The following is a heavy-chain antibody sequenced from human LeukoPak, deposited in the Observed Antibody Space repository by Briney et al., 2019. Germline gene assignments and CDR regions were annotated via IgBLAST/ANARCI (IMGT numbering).Heavy chain of an antibody. CDR2: IYYSGST. D-gene: IGHD4-23*01. CDR1: GGSISSYY. Sequence: SETLSLTCTVSGGSISSYYWSWTRQPPGKGLEWIGYIYYSGSTNYNPSLKSRVTISVDTSKNQFSLKLSSVTAADTAVYYCASGEGNYGGKRRGWFDPWGQGTLVTVSS. CDR3: ASGEGNYGGKRRGWFDP. V-gene: IGHV4-59*08. J-gene: IGHJ5*02.